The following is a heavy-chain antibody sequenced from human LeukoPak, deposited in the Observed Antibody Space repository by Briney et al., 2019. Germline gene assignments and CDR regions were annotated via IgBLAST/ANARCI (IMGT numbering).Heavy chain of an antibody. V-gene: IGHV3-30*03. J-gene: IGHJ3*02. Sequence: GGSLRLSCAASGFTFSSYGMHWVRQAPGKGLVWVAVISYDGSNKYYADSVKGRFTISRDNSKNTLYLQMNSLRAEDTAVYYCAIASGAGAFDIWGQGTMVTVSS. CDR2: ISYDGSNK. CDR1: GFTFSSYG. CDR3: AIASGAGAFDI.